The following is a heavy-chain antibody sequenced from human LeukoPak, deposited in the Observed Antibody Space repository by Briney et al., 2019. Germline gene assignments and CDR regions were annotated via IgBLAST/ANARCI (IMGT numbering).Heavy chain of an antibody. V-gene: IGHV3-48*03. CDR3: ARESDYYDSSGYLDFDY. Sequence: GGSLRLSCAASGFTFSSHEMNWVRQAPGKGLEWVPYISSSGSRIFYADSVKGRFTISRDNAKNFLYLQMNGLRAEDTAVYYCARESDYYDSSGYLDFDYWGQGTLVTVSS. J-gene: IGHJ4*02. CDR1: GFTFSSHE. D-gene: IGHD3-22*01. CDR2: ISSSGSRI.